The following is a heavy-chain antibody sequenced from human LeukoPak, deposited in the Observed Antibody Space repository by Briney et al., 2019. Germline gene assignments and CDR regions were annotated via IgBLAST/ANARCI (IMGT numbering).Heavy chain of an antibody. V-gene: IGHV4-59*01. CDR3: ASSDFWSGYLGS. Sequence: SETLSLTCTVSGGSISSYYWSWIRQPPGKGLEWIGYIYYSGSTNYNPSLKSRVTISVDTSKNQLSLKLSSVTAADTAVYYCASSDFWSGYLGSWGQGTLITVSS. CDR1: GGSISSYY. J-gene: IGHJ4*02. D-gene: IGHD3-3*01. CDR2: IYYSGST.